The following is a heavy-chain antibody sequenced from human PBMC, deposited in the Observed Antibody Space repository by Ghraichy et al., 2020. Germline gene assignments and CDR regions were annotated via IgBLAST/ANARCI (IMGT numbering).Heavy chain of an antibody. CDR2: IIPIFGTA. Sequence: SVKVSCKASGGTFSSYAISWVRQAPGQGLEWMGGIIPIFGTANYAQKFQGRVTITADKSTSTAYMELSSLRSEDTAVYYCARDKGGYSYGDWFDPWGQGTLVTVSS. CDR1: GGTFSSYA. J-gene: IGHJ5*02. CDR3: ARDKGGYSYGDWFDP. D-gene: IGHD5-18*01. V-gene: IGHV1-69*06.